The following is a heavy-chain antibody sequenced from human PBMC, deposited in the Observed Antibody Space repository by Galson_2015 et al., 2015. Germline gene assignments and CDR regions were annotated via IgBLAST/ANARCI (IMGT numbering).Heavy chain of an antibody. D-gene: IGHD3-10*01. CDR3: ARAGYYGSGQPHH. CDR1: GFTFSDYY. J-gene: IGHJ5*02. CDR2: ISSSGSTI. V-gene: IGHV3-11*01. Sequence: SLRLSCAASGFTFSDYYMSWIRQAPGKGLEWVSYISSSGSTIYYADSVKGRFTISRDDAKNSLYLQMNSLRAEDTAVYYCARAGYYGSGQPHHWGQGTLVTVSS.